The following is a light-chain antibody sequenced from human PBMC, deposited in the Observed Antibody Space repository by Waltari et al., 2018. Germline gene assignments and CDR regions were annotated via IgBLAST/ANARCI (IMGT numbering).Light chain of an antibody. CDR1: QGISSW. J-gene: IGKJ5*01. Sequence: DVQMTQSPSYVFPSVGYSVTILCRASQGISSWLDWYQQKTGKAPKLLIYAASSVQGGVPSRFSGSGSGTDFTLTISGLQPEDFATYYCQQADRFPITFGQGTRLEIK. V-gene: IGKV1D-12*01. CDR2: AAS. CDR3: QQADRFPIT.